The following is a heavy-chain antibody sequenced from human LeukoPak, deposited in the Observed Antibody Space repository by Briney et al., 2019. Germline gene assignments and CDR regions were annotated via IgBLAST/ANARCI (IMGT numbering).Heavy chain of an antibody. V-gene: IGHV3-30*04. CDR2: ISYDGRNK. D-gene: IGHD3-22*01. J-gene: IGHJ4*02. Sequence: GGSLRLSCAASGFTFSSYAMHWVRQAPGKGLEWVAVISYDGRNKYYADSVKGRFTISRDNSKNTLYLQITSLRPEDTAVYYCARPDYYDSIGYFDYWGQGTLLTVSS. CDR1: GFTFSSYA. CDR3: ARPDYYDSIGYFDY.